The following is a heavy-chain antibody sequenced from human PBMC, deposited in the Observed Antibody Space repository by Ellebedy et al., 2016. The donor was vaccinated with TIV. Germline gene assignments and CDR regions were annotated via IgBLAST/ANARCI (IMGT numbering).Heavy chain of an antibody. CDR3: AREELVATHY. CDR2: IWYDGSNK. D-gene: IGHD5-12*01. Sequence: GESLKISXAASGFTFSSYGMHWVRQAPGKGLEWVAVIWYDGSNKYYADSVKGRFTISRDNSKNTLYLQMNSLRAEDTAVYYCAREELVATHYWGQGTLVTVSS. V-gene: IGHV3-33*01. CDR1: GFTFSSYG. J-gene: IGHJ4*02.